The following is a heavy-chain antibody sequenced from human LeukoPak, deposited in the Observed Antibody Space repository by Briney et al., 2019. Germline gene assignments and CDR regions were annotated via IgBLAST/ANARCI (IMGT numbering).Heavy chain of an antibody. CDR2: IFTGGNT. D-gene: IGHD3-16*01. Sequence: PSETLSLTCTVPGGSTTEYFWSWVRQPAGKGLEWIGRIFTGGNTNYNPSLKSRLTMSVDTSKRQFSLRLTSVTAADTAFYYCANWDHGSLMTWGQGILVTVSS. CDR1: GGSTTEYF. CDR3: ANWDHGSLMT. J-gene: IGHJ5*02. V-gene: IGHV4-4*07.